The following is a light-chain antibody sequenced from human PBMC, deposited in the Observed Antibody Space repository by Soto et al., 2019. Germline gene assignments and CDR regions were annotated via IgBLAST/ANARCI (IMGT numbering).Light chain of an antibody. J-gene: IGKJ1*01. Sequence: DIQLTQSPSFLSASVGDRVTITCRASQGISTYLAWYQQKLGKAPKLLIYDASTLQSGVPSRFSGSRSGTDFTLTISCLQSEDFATYYCQQYYSYPRTFGQGTKVDIK. V-gene: IGKV1-9*01. CDR3: QQYYSYPRT. CDR1: QGISTY. CDR2: DAS.